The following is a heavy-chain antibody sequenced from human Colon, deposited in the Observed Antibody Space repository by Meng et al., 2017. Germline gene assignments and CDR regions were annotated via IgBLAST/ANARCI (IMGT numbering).Heavy chain of an antibody. CDR2: VSVYTT. V-gene: IGHV1-18*01. Sequence: VAVVQAGTEGKKPGALVKVSCKDSGYTFSSCGISWGQQAPGQGLEWMGWVSVYTTNYARKFQDRVAMTTDTSTSTAYMELRSLRSDDTAVYYCARTPFGGAVGTIGNWFDPWGQGTLVTASS. CDR3: ARTPFGGAVGTIGNWFDP. CDR1: GYTFSSCG. D-gene: IGHD3-16*01. J-gene: IGHJ5*02.